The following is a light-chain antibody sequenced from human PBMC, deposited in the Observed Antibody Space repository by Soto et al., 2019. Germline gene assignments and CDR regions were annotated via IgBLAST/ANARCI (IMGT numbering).Light chain of an antibody. CDR1: SSDVGSYNL. CDR2: EGS. V-gene: IGLV2-23*03. CDR3: CSYAGSSTFVYV. Sequence: VLTQPASVSGSPGQSITISCTGASSDVGSYNLVSWYQQHPGKAPKLMIYEGSKRPSGVSNRFSGSKSGNTASLTISGLQAEDEADYYCCSYAGSSTFVYVFGTGTKVTVL. J-gene: IGLJ1*01.